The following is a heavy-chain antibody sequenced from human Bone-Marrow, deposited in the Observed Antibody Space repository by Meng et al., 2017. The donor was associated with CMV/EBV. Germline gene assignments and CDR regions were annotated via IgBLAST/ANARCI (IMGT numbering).Heavy chain of an antibody. CDR1: GFTFSSYA. CDR2: ISASGGSA. D-gene: IGHD2-15*01. CDR3: AKGGLLAA. J-gene: IGHJ4*02. V-gene: IGHV3-23*01. Sequence: GESLKISCAASGFTFSSYAMNWVRQAPGKGLEWVSAISASGGSAYYADLVKGRFTISRDNSKNTLYLQMNSLRVEDTAVYYCAKGGLLAARGQGTTVTVSS.